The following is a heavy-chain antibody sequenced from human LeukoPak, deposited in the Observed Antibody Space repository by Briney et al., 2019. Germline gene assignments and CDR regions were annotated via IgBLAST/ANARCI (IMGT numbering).Heavy chain of an antibody. CDR1: GGSFSGYY. Sequence: SDTLPLTCGVFGGSFSGYYWTWLRQPPGKGLEWVGQIHHTGSPHYNPSLRSRVTISVDTSKTQFSLKLTSVAAADTAVYYCARDKFCSDTGSCNIGLFDFWGQGALVTVSS. D-gene: IGHD2-15*01. V-gene: IGHV4-34*01. CDR3: ARDKFCSDTGSCNIGLFDF. CDR2: IHHTGSP. J-gene: IGHJ4*02.